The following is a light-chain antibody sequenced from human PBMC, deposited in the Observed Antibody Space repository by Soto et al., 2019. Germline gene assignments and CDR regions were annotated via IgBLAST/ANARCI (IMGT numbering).Light chain of an antibody. CDR1: TGAVTSGHY. CDR2: DTS. CDR3: LLSYSGAPYV. J-gene: IGLJ1*01. Sequence: QAVVTQVPSLTVSPGGTVTLTCGSSTGAVTSGHYPYWFQQKPGQAPRTLIYDTSNKHSWTPARFSGSLLGGKAALTLSGAQPEDEAEYYCLLSYSGAPYVFGTGTKVT. V-gene: IGLV7-46*01.